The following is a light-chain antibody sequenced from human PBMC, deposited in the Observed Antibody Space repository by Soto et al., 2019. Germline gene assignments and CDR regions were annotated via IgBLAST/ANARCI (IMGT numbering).Light chain of an antibody. CDR3: MQALQTPWT. J-gene: IGKJ1*01. CDR2: LGS. Sequence: DIVMTQSPLSLPVTPGEAASISCRSSQSVLNSDGYNRMDWYLQKPGRSPQLLIYLGSNRASGVPDMFSGSGSGKDFTLTISRVEAEDVGVYYCMQALQTPWTFGQGTKVEIK. V-gene: IGKV2-28*01. CDR1: QSVLNSDGYNR.